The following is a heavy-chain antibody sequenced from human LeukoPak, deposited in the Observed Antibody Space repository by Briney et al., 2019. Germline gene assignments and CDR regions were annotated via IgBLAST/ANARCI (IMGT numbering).Heavy chain of an antibody. D-gene: IGHD1-26*01. CDR2: VSYDGSNE. CDR1: GFTFSNFA. CDR3: AKGAGVELLIELDS. J-gene: IGHJ5*01. V-gene: IGHV3-30*01. Sequence: GGFLRLSCAASGFTFSNFAMHWVRQAPGKGLEWVAVVSYDGSNEYHAASVKGRFTISRDNSGGKLHLQMNSLRPEDTAVYYCAKGAGVELLIELDSWGQGALVTVSS.